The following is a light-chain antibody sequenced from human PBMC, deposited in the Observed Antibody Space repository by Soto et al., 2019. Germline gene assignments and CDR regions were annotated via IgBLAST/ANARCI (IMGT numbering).Light chain of an antibody. J-gene: IGKJ1*01. CDR3: QQYNNWPPS. CDR1: QSVSSY. Sequence: EIVLTQFPATLSLSPGERATLSCRASQSVSSYLAWYQQKPGQAPRLLIYDISNRATGIPARFIGSGSGTDFTLTISSLEPEDSAVYYCQQYNNWPPSFGQGTKVEIK. V-gene: IGKV3-11*01. CDR2: DIS.